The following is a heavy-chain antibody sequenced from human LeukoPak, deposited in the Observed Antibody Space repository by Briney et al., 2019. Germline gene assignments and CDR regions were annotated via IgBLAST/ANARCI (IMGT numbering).Heavy chain of an antibody. CDR2: ISSSSSYI. Sequence: GGSLRLSCAASGFTFSSYSMTWVRQAPGKGLEWVSYISSSSSYIYYADSVKGRFTISRDNAKNSLYLQMNSLRAEDTAVYYCARVGGPYYFDYWGQGALVTVSS. V-gene: IGHV3-21*01. J-gene: IGHJ4*02. CDR1: GFTFSSYS. CDR3: ARVGGPYYFDY.